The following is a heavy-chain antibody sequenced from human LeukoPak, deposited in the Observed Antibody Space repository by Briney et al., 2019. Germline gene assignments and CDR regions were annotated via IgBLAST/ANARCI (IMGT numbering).Heavy chain of an antibody. CDR3: ASPSIVATTLFDY. J-gene: IGHJ4*02. V-gene: IGHV3-21*01. Sequence: PGGSLRLSCAASGFTFSSYSMNWVRQAPGKGLEWVSSISSSSSYIYYADSVKGRFTISRDNAKNSLYLQMNSLRAEDTAVYYCASPSIVATTLFDYWGQGTLVTVSS. CDR1: GFTFSSYS. D-gene: IGHD5-12*01. CDR2: ISSSSSYI.